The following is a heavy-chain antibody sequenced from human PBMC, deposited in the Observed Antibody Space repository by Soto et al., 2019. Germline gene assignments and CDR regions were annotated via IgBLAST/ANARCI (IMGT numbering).Heavy chain of an antibody. J-gene: IGHJ3*01. CDR1: GDSISNSRW. CDR3: AYSSGWYRHDV. CDR2: IFHSGDT. V-gene: IGHV4-4*02. D-gene: IGHD6-19*01. Sequence: QVQLQESGPGLVKPSGTLSLTCAVSGDSISNSRWWTWVRQPPGKGLEWIGDIFHSGDTNYNPSLKSRVFISVDKSQTQFALKVSSVTAAAAAEYYCAYSSGWYRHDVWGQGTLVTVSS.